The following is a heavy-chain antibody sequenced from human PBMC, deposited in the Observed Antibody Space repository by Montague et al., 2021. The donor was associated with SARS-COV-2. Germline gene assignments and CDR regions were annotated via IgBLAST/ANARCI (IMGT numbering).Heavy chain of an antibody. J-gene: IGHJ6*02. CDR2: TYYRSKWYN. CDR3: ASGRMVPYSSSWTTLYYYYGMDV. CDR1: GDSVSSNSAA. D-gene: IGHD6-13*01. V-gene: IGHV6-1*01. Sequence: CAISGDSVSSNSAAWNWIRQSPSRGLERLGRTYYRSKWYNDYAVSVKSRITINPDTSKNQFSLQLNSVTPEDTAVYYCASGRMVPYSSSWTTLYYYYGMDVWGQGTTVTVFS.